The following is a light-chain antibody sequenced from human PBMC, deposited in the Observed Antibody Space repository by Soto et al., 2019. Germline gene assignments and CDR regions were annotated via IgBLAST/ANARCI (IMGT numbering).Light chain of an antibody. V-gene: IGKV4-1*01. CDR1: QSVLYSSNNKNY. CDR3: QQYYTTLALT. J-gene: IGKJ4*01. CDR2: WAS. Sequence: IVLTQSPDSLAVSLGERATINCKSSQSVLYSSNNKNYLAWYQQKPGQPPKLLIYWASTRASGVPARFSGSGSGTDFTLTISSLQAEDVAVYYCQQYYTTLALTFGGGTKGDIK.